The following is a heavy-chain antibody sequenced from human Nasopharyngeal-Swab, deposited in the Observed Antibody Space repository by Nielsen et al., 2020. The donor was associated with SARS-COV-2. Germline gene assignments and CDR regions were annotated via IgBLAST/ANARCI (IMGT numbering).Heavy chain of an antibody. CDR2: ISSSSSYI. D-gene: IGHD3-3*01. J-gene: IGHJ6*02. Sequence: GGSLRLSCAASGFTFNNYNFNWVRQAPGKGLEWVSSISSSSSYIYYADSVKGRFTISRDNAKNSLYLQMNSLRAEDTAVYCCASDGLDYDFWSAYFMDVWGQGTTVTVSS. CDR1: GFTFNNYN. CDR3: ASDGLDYDFWSAYFMDV. V-gene: IGHV3-21*01.